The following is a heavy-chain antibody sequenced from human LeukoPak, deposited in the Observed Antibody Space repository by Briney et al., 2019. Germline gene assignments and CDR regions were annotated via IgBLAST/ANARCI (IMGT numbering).Heavy chain of an antibody. CDR3: ARGSIAARGYFDC. V-gene: IGHV1-3*01. CDR1: GYTFTSYA. CDR2: INAGNGNT. D-gene: IGHD6-6*01. J-gene: IGHJ4*02. Sequence: GASVKVSCKASGYTFTSYAMHWVRQAPGQRLEWMGWINAGNGNTKYSQKFQGRVTITRDTSASTAYMELSSLRSEDTAVYYCARGSIAARGYFDCWGQGTLVTVSS.